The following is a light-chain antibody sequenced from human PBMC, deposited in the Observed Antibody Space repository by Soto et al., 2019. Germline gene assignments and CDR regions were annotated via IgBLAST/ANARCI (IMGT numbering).Light chain of an antibody. Sequence: IVLTQSPGTLSLSPGERATLSCRASQSVSRYLAWYQQKPGQAPRLLIYDASTRATGISARFSGSGAGTDFTLTISRLESEDFAVYYCQQRSTWPVTFGQGTKVEVK. CDR1: QSVSRY. CDR2: DAS. V-gene: IGKV3-11*01. J-gene: IGKJ1*01. CDR3: QQRSTWPVT.